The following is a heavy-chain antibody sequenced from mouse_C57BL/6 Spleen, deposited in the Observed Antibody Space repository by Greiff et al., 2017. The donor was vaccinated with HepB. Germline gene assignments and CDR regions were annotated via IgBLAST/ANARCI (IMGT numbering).Heavy chain of an antibody. V-gene: IGHV1-50*01. CDR1: GYTFTSYW. J-gene: IGHJ2*01. CDR3: AWGFTTVVAPYYFDY. D-gene: IGHD1-1*01. CDR2: IDPSDSYT. Sequence: VQLQQPGAELVKPGASVKLSCKASGYTFTSYWMQWVKQRPGQGLEWIGEIDPSDSYTNYNQKFKGKATLTVDTSSSTAYMQLSSLTSEDSAVYYCAWGFTTVVAPYYFDYWGQGTTLTVSS.